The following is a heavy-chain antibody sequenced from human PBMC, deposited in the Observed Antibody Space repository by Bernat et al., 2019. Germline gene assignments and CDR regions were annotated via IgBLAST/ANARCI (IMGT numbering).Heavy chain of an antibody. CDR1: GYTFTSYG. CDR2: ISAYNGNT. D-gene: IGHD3-9*01. J-gene: IGHJ4*02. CDR3: ARDAYPPYYDILTGYYSASGVDY. Sequence: QVQLVQSGAEVKKPGASVKVSCKASGYTFTSYGISWVRQAPGQGLEWMGWISAYNGNTNYAQKLQGRVTMTTDTSTSTAYMALRSLRSYDTAVYYCARDAYPPYYDILTGYYSASGVDYWGQGTLVTVSS. V-gene: IGHV1-18*01.